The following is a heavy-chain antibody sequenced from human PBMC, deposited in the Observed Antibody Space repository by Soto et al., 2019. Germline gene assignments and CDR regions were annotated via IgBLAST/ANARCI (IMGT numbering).Heavy chain of an antibody. CDR3: AKGGYSSSWYSYSAFDI. J-gene: IGHJ3*02. CDR1: GFTFDDYA. CDR2: ISWNSGSI. D-gene: IGHD6-13*01. Sequence: PGGSLRLSCAASGFTFDDYAMHWVRQAPGKGLEWVSGISWNSGSIGYADSVKGRFTISRDNAKNSLYLQMNSLRAEDTALYYCAKGGYSSSWYSYSAFDIWGQGTMVTVSS. V-gene: IGHV3-9*01.